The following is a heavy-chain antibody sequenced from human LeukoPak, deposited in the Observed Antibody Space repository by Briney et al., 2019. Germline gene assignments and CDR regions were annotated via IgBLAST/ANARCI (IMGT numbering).Heavy chain of an antibody. CDR3: ARGGEWLDHFDY. J-gene: IGHJ4*02. V-gene: IGHV3-53*01. Sequence: GGSLRLSCAASGFTFSSYEMNWVRQAPGKGLEWVSVIYSGGSTYYADSVKGRFTISRDNSKNTLYLQMNSLRAEDTAVYYCARGGEWLDHFDYWGQGTLVTVSS. CDR1: GFTFSSYE. CDR2: IYSGGST. D-gene: IGHD6-19*01.